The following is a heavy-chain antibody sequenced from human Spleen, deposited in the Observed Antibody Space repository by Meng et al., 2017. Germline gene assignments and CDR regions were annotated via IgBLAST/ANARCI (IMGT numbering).Heavy chain of an antibody. Sequence: ASVKVSCKPSGYNFPDYWLHWVRRAPGQGLEWMGRIDPKSGDTHYAQRFQGRVTMTGDTSISTAYMELRSLRSDDTAVYYCARVVGAVAGPIDYWGQGTLVTVSS. CDR3: ARVVGAVAGPIDY. V-gene: IGHV1-2*06. J-gene: IGHJ4*02. CDR1: GYNFPDYW. CDR2: IDPKSGDT. D-gene: IGHD6-19*01.